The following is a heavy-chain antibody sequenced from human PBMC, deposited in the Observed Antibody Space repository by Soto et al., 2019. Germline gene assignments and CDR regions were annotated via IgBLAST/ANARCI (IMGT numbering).Heavy chain of an antibody. CDR2: INAGNGNT. Sequence: ASVKVSCKASGYTFTSYAMHWVRQAPGQRLEWMGWINAGNGNTKYSQKFQGRVTITRDTSAGTAYMELSSLRSEDTAVYYCARYRYFKYCSGCSGPDYYHGMDFWGQGGTVT. D-gene: IGHD2-15*01. CDR3: ARYRYFKYCSGCSGPDYYHGMDF. J-gene: IGHJ6*02. V-gene: IGHV1-3*01. CDR1: GYTFTSYA.